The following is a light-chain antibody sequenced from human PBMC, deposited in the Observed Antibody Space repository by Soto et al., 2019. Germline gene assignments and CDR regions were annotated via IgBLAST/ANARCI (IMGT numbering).Light chain of an antibody. Sequence: ESLLTQSPATLSLSAGERATLFCRASEVINSGYLAWYQQQPGRAPRLLIYGASKRATGIPDRFSGSESGTDVTLTINSLVHEVGAVYYSQQYGSSPPFGQGTRLDIK. V-gene: IGKV3-20*01. CDR3: QQYGSSPP. CDR2: GAS. CDR1: EVINSGY. J-gene: IGKJ5*01.